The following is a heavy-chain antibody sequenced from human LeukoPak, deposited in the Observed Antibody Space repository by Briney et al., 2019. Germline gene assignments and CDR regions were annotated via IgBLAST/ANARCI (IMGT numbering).Heavy chain of an antibody. CDR1: GFTFSDFY. D-gene: IGHD4-17*01. Sequence: PGGALRLSCAASGFTFSDFYMTWIRQAPGKGLEWVSYISSSGRTIYYADSAKGRFTISRDNAKNSLYLQMNSLRAEDTAVYYCARDAHYDDYCDLLDYWGQGTLVTVSS. CDR2: ISSSGRTI. CDR3: ARDAHYDDYCDLLDY. J-gene: IGHJ4*02. V-gene: IGHV3-11*04.